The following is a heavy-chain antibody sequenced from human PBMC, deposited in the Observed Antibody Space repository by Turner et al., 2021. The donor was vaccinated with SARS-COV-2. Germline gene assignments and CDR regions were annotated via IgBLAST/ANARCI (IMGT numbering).Heavy chain of an antibody. Sequence: EVQLVESGGSLVQPGGSLRLSCSASGIPFSTYWMSWVRQAPGKGLEWVANIKQDGSEKYYVDSVKCRFTVSRDNAKNSLYLQMNSLRAEDTAVYYCASEHNYVWGSYFDYWGQGTLVTVSS. J-gene: IGHJ4*02. CDR3: ASEHNYVWGSYFDY. D-gene: IGHD3-16*01. V-gene: IGHV3-7*01. CDR2: IKQDGSEK. CDR1: GIPFSTYW.